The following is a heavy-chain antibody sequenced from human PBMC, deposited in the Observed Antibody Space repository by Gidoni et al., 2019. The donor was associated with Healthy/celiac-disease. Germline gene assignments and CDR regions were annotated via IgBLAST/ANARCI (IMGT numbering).Heavy chain of an antibody. V-gene: IGHV4-61*02. CDR1: GGSISSGSYY. CDR2: IYTSGST. J-gene: IGHJ4*02. Sequence: QVQLQESGPGLVKPSQTLSLTCTVSGGSISSGSYYWSWIRQPAGKGLEWIGRIYTSGSTNYNPSLKSRVTISVDTSKNQFSLKLSSVTAADTAVYYCERDTPYCGGDCSTWFDYWGQGTLVTVSS. D-gene: IGHD2-21*02. CDR3: ERDTPYCGGDCSTWFDY.